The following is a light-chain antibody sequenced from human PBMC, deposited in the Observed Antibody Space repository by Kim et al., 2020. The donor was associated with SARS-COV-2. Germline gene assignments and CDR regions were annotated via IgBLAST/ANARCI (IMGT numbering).Light chain of an antibody. V-gene: IGKV1-17*03. CDR1: DDIDNY. Sequence: DIQMTQSPSAMSAFVGDRVTITCRASDDIDNYLAWVQQKPGKVPKCLIYAASNLQSGVPSRFSGSGSGTEFTLTISSLQPEDSATYYCLQHNAYPHTFGPGTKLEI. CDR3: LQHNAYPHT. J-gene: IGKJ2*01. CDR2: AAS.